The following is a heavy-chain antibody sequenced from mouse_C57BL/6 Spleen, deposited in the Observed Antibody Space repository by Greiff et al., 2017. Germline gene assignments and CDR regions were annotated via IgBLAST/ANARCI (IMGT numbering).Heavy chain of an antibody. Sequence: QVTLKESGPGILQSSQTLSLTCSFSGFSLSTSGMGVSWIRQPSGKGLEWLAHIYWDDDKRYNPSLKSRLTISKDTSRNQVFLKITSVDTADTATYYCARKDYGSPGVFAYWGQGTLVTVSA. CDR3: ARKDYGSPGVFAY. V-gene: IGHV8-12*01. J-gene: IGHJ3*01. CDR2: IYWDDDK. CDR1: GFSLSTSGMG. D-gene: IGHD1-1*01.